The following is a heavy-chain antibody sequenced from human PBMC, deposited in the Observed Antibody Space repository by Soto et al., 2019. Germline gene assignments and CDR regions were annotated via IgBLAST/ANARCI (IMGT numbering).Heavy chain of an antibody. CDR3: VRGGSNYAS. Sequence: EVKLVESGGGLVQPGGSLRLSCTASGFTFSDSWLTWVRQAPGKGLEWVARIKPDESEKKYADSVKGRFSISRDNAKNSMYLPMDSLRGEDTAVYYCVRGGSNYASWGQGTLVTVSS. V-gene: IGHV3-7*01. CDR1: GFTFSDSW. J-gene: IGHJ5*02. D-gene: IGHD4-4*01. CDR2: IKPDESEK.